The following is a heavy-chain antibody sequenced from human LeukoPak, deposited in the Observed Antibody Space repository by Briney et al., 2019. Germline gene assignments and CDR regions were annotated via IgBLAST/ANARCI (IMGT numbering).Heavy chain of an antibody. CDR2: IIPILGMA. Sequence: VASVKVSCKASGGTFSSYAISWVRQAPGQGLEWMGRIIPILGMANYAQKFQGRVTITADKSTSTAYMELSSLRSEDTAVYYCARGDTAAAGLPFYYYGMDVWGQGTTVTVSS. CDR3: ARGDTAAAGLPFYYYGMDV. V-gene: IGHV1-69*04. J-gene: IGHJ6*02. D-gene: IGHD6-13*01. CDR1: GGTFSSYA.